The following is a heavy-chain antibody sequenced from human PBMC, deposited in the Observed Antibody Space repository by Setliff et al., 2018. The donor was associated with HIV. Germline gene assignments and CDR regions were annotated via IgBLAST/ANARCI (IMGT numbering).Heavy chain of an antibody. D-gene: IGHD3-10*01. CDR1: GYSINSGYY. V-gene: IGHV4-38-2*01. CDR3: ARRAYYDGSGSPFDY. J-gene: IGHJ4*02. CDR2: IYHGGST. Sequence: SETLSLTCAVSGYSINSGYYWGWIRQPPGKGLQWIASIYHGGSTYYNPSLRSRVTISVDTSKTLFSLKLDFVTAADTAVYYCARRAYYDGSGSPFDYWGQGTLVTVSS.